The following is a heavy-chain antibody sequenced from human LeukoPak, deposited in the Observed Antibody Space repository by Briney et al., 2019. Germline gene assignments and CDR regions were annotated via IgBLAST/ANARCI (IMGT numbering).Heavy chain of an antibody. CDR2: IYYSGST. CDR3: ARSRIFPPPYYGMDV. Sequence: KSSETLSLTCTVSGGSISSYYWSWIRQPPGKGLEWIGYIYYSGSTNYNPSLKSRVTISVDTSKNQFSLKLSSVTAADTAVYYCARSRIFPPPYYGMDVWGQGTTVTVSS. J-gene: IGHJ6*02. V-gene: IGHV4-59*01. CDR1: GGSISSYY. D-gene: IGHD3-3*01.